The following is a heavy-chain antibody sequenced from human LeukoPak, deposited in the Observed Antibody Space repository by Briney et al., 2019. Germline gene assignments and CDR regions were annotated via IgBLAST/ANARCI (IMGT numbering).Heavy chain of an antibody. J-gene: IGHJ4*02. CDR2: ISGSGGST. CDR1: GFTLSSYA. V-gene: IGHV3-23*01. D-gene: IGHD2-21*01. CDR3: AKFLPTHIVVANYYFDY. Sequence: GGSLRLSCAASGFTLSSYAMSWVRQAPGKGLEWVSAISGSGGSTYYADSVKGRFTISRDNSKNTLYLQMNSLRAEDTAVYYCAKFLPTHIVVANYYFDYWGQGTLVTVSS.